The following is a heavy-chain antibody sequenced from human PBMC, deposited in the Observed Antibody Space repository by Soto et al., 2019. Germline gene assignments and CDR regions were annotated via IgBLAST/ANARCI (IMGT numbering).Heavy chain of an antibody. Sequence: QLQLQESGPGLVKPSETLSLTCSVSGDSISTSNYYWGWIRQPPGKGLEWIGHLFYSGGTYYNPSLKRRVSISVDTSKNEFSLKLTSITAADTAIYFCARRGGGDYLFDSWGQGILVTVSS. CDR3: ARRGGGDYLFDS. CDR1: GDSISTSNYY. J-gene: IGHJ4*02. V-gene: IGHV4-39*07. D-gene: IGHD4-17*01. CDR2: LFYSGGT.